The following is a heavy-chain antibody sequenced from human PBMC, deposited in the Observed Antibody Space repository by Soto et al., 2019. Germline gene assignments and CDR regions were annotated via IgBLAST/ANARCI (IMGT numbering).Heavy chain of an antibody. J-gene: IGHJ4*02. D-gene: IGHD1-26*01. Sequence: VQLVQSGAEVKKPGASVRISCKASGYTFISYPIHWVRQAPGQRLECMGWINPANGDTRYSQKFQGRVTITRDTXXXXXXXXXXXXXXXXXXIYYCAKSGSLDYWGQGTPITVSS. CDR2: INPANGDT. CDR1: GYTFISYP. CDR3: AKSGSLDY. V-gene: IGHV1-3*01.